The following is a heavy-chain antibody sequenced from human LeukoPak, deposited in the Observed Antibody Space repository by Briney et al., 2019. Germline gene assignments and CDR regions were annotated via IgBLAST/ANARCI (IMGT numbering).Heavy chain of an antibody. Sequence: AETLSLTCSVSGVSITSNYWSWIRQPPGKGLEWLGYTHHSGATSYNPSLKSRSTMSLDTSNNQFSLKLSSVTAADTAVYYCARSSGHSYGDFDYWGQGNLVTVSS. V-gene: IGHV4-59*01. D-gene: IGHD5-18*01. CDR3: ARSSGHSYGDFDY. J-gene: IGHJ4*02. CDR1: GVSITSNY. CDR2: THHSGAT.